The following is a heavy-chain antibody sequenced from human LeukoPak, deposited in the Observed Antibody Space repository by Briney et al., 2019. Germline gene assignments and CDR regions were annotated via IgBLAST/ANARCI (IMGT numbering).Heavy chain of an antibody. D-gene: IGHD3-22*01. CDR3: ARSDYYDSSGYYSYYFDY. CDR2: INHSGST. CDR1: GFTFSSYW. V-gene: IGHV4-34*01. J-gene: IGHJ4*02. Sequence: PGGSLRLSCAASGFTFSSYWMSWVRQAPGKGLEWIGEINHSGSTNYNPSLKSRVTISVDTSKNQFSLKLSSVTAADTAVYYCARSDYYDSSGYYSYYFDYWGQGTLVTVSS.